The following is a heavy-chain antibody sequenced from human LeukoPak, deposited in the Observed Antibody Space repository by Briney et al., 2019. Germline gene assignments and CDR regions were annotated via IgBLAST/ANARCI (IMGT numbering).Heavy chain of an antibody. V-gene: IGHV1-69*04. CDR1: GGTFSSYA. CDR2: IIPILGIA. J-gene: IGHJ3*02. Sequence: GSSVKVSCKASGGTFSSYAISWVRQAPGQGLEWMGRIIPILGIANYAQKFQGRVTITADKSTSTAYMELSSLRSEDTAVYYCARDQGWIRPDAFDIWGQGTMVTVPS. CDR3: ARDQGWIRPDAFDI. D-gene: IGHD5-18*01.